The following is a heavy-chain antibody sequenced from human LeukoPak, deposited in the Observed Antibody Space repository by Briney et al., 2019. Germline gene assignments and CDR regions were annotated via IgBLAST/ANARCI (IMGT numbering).Heavy chain of an antibody. D-gene: IGHD3-22*01. CDR3: ARVTGSGYYYYFQH. CDR2: IIPIFGTA. CDR1: GGTFSSYA. Sequence: SVKVSCKASGGTFSSYAISWVRQAPGQGLEWMGGIIPIFGTANYAQKFQGRVTITAGESTSTAYMELSSLRSEDTAVYYCARVTGSGYYYYFQHWGQGTLVTVSS. V-gene: IGHV1-69*13. J-gene: IGHJ1*01.